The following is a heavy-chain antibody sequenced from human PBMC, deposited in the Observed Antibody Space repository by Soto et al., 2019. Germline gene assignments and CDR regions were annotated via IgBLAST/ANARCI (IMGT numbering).Heavy chain of an antibody. CDR1: GFTFSSYA. CDR3: AKEAKYCSSTSCYGSWFDP. D-gene: IGHD2-2*01. CDR2: ISGSGGST. Sequence: QLGGSLRLSCAASGFTFSSYAMSWVRQAPGKGLEWVSAISGSGGSTYYADSVKGRFTISRDNSKNTLYLQMNSLRAEDTAVYYCAKEAKYCSSTSCYGSWFDPWGQGTLVTVSS. J-gene: IGHJ5*02. V-gene: IGHV3-23*01.